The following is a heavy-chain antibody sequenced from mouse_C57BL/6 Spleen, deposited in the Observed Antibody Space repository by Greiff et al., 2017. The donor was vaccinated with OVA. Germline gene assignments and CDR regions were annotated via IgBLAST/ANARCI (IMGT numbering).Heavy chain of an antibody. CDR2: IDPSDSYT. J-gene: IGHJ4*01. Sequence: VQLQQPGAELVMPGASVKLSCKASGYTFTSYWMHWVKQRPGQGLEWIGEIDPSDSYTNYNQKFKGKSTLTVDKSSSTAYMQLSSLTSEDSAVYDCARGTTGGDTRYAMDYWGQGTSVTVSS. V-gene: IGHV1-69*01. D-gene: IGHD1-1*01. CDR3: ARGTTGGDTRYAMDY. CDR1: GYTFTSYW.